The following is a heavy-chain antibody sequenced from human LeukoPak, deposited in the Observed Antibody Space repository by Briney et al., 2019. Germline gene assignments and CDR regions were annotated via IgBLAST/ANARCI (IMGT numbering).Heavy chain of an antibody. V-gene: IGHV3-23*01. CDR2: ISGGGDAT. J-gene: IGHJ4*02. CDR1: DFSFITYA. D-gene: IGHD3-10*01. CDR3: ARDSSMLRGPLVIYYFDF. Sequence: VGSLRLSCAASDFSFITYAMSWVRDAPGKGLEWVSTISGGGDATYYADSVKGRFTISRDNSKNTLYLQMNSLRVEDTAVYYCARDSSMLRGPLVIYYFDFWGQGTLVTVSS.